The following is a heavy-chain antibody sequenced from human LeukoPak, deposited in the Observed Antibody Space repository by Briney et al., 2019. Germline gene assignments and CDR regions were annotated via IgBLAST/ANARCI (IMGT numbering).Heavy chain of an antibody. CDR2: INHSGST. D-gene: IGHD3-22*01. CDR3: ARGVPYYYDSSGYYFDY. Sequence: PSETLSLTCAVYGGSFSGYYWSWIRRPPGKGLEWIGEINHSGSTNCNPSLKSRVTISVDTSKNQFSLKLSSVTAADTAVYYCARGVPYYYDSSGYYFDYWGQGTLVTVSS. CDR1: GGSFSGYY. J-gene: IGHJ4*02. V-gene: IGHV4-34*01.